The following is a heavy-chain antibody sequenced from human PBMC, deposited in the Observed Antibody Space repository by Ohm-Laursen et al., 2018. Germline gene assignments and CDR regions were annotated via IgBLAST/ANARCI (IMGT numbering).Heavy chain of an antibody. V-gene: IGHV1-58*01. CDR2: IVVGSGNT. CDR1: GFTFTSSA. Sequence: SSVKVSCKASGFTFTSSAVQWVRQARGQRLEWIGWIVVGSGNTNYAQKFQERVTITRDMSTSTAYMELSSLRSEDTAVYYCATDRDSSGYFFDYWGQGTLVTVSS. D-gene: IGHD3-22*01. CDR3: ATDRDSSGYFFDY. J-gene: IGHJ4*02.